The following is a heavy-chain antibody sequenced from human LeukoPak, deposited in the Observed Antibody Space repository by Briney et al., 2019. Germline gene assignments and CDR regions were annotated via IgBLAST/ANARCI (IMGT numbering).Heavy chain of an antibody. D-gene: IGHD3-10*01. CDR2: IYPGDSDT. V-gene: IGHV5-51*01. CDR1: GYLFTSYW. Sequence: KSGESLKISCKDSGYLFTSYWIAWVRRRPGKGLEWMGIIYPGDSDTRYSPSFQGRVTISADKSINTAYLLWSSLQASDTATYYCARQDASGTYDAFDVWGQGTVVTV. CDR3: ARQDASGTYDAFDV. J-gene: IGHJ3*01.